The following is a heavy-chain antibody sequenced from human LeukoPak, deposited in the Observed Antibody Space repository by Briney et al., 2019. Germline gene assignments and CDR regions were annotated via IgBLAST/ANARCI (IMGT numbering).Heavy chain of an antibody. CDR3: VKVGGSGYYPDI. CDR2: ISASGGST. V-gene: IGHV3-23*01. J-gene: IGHJ3*02. Sequence: GGSLRLSCAASGFTFSSYAMSWVRQAPEKGLEWVSAISASGGSTYHADSVEGRFAISRDDSKNTVNLQMNSLRGEDTAVYYCVKVGGSGYYPDIWGQGTMVTVSS. CDR1: GFTFSSYA. D-gene: IGHD3-22*01.